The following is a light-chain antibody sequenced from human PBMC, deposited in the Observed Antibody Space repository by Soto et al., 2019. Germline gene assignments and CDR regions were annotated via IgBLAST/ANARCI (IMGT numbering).Light chain of an antibody. Sequence: EIVLTQSPATLSVSPGERATLSCTASETVSTNLAWFQRKAGQPPRLLIYGSSTRATGVPDRFSGSGSGTEFALIISSLQSEDVAVYYCQQYSNWPPAITFGQGTRLEI. V-gene: IGKV3-15*01. CDR1: ETVSTN. CDR3: QQYSNWPPAIT. J-gene: IGKJ5*01. CDR2: GSS.